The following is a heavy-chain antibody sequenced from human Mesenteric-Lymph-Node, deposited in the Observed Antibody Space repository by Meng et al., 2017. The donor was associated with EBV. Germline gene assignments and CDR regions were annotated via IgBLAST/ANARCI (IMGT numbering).Heavy chain of an antibody. CDR1: GGSVSSSSYY. CDR2: IYYSGST. CDR3: ARVDLSSGGSCLDP. J-gene: IGHJ5*02. V-gene: IGHV4-61*01. D-gene: IGHD2-15*01. Sequence: QVALQEPGPGLVKPSETLSLTCTVSGGSVSSSSYYWSWIRQPPGKGLEYIGYIYYSGSTNYNPSLKSRVTISMDTSKNQVSLKLSSVSAADTAVYYCARVDLSSGGSCLDPWGPGTLVTVSS.